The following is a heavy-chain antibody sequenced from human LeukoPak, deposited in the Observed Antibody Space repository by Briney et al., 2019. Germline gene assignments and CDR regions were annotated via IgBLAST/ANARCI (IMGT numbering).Heavy chain of an antibody. D-gene: IGHD3-10*01. CDR2: ISGSGDST. CDR1: GFTFSSYV. V-gene: IGHV3-23*01. CDR3: ARDDYYGSGSYYY. Sequence: GGSLRLSCAASGFTFSSYVMTWVRQAPGKGLEWVSAISGSGDSTYYADSVKGRFTISRDNSKNTLYLQMNSLRAEDTAVYYCARDDYYGSGSYYYWGQGTLVTVSS. J-gene: IGHJ4*02.